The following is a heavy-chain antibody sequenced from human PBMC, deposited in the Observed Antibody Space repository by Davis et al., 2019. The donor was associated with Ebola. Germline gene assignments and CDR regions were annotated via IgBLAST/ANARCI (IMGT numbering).Heavy chain of an antibody. V-gene: IGHV5-51*01. CDR2: IYPGDSDT. CDR3: ARHGVTGRWLQSPDY. D-gene: IGHD5-24*01. CDR1: GYSFSNFW. J-gene: IGHJ4*02. Sequence: GESLKISCKGSGYSFSNFWIGWVRQMPGKGLEWMGIIYPGDSDTRYSPSFQGQVTISADKSISTAYLQWSSLKASDTATYYCARHGVTGRWLQSPDYWGQGTLVTVSS.